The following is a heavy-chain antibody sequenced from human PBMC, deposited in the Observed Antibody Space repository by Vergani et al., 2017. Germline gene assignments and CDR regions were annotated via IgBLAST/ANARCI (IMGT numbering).Heavy chain of an antibody. CDR2: IIPIFGTA. Sequence: QVQLVQSGAEVKKPGSSVKVSCKASGDTFNNYAISWVRQAPGQGLEWMGRIIPIFGTANYAQKFQGRVTITADESTTTAYMELSSLRSEDTAMYYCARDPLWFGELSKLLDYWGQGTLVTVSS. V-gene: IGHV1-69*13. J-gene: IGHJ4*02. CDR1: GDTFNNYA. CDR3: ARDPLWFGELSKLLDY. D-gene: IGHD3-10*01.